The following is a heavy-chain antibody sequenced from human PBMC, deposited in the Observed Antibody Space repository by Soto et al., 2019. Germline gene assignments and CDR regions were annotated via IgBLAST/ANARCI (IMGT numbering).Heavy chain of an antibody. CDR2: IFGSGDRT. V-gene: IGHV3-23*01. CDR1: GFTFSNYA. D-gene: IGHD1-26*01. J-gene: IGHJ4*02. CDR3: AKDGGSFPYFFDS. Sequence: GGSLRLSCAASGFTFSNYAMNWVRQAPGHGLEWVSSIFGSGDRTFYADSVKGRFTISRDNSKNTLYLQMHSLRAEDTAVYHCAKDGGSFPYFFDSWGQGTLVTVSS.